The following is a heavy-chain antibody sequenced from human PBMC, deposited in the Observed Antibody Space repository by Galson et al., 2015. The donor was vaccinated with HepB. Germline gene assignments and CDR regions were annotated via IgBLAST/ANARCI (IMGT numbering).Heavy chain of an antibody. J-gene: IGHJ2*01. CDR2: IYYSGTT. D-gene: IGHD3-9*01. CDR3: AGLRYFAYFDL. CDR1: GGSISSGGYS. Sequence: TLSLTCAVSGGSISSGGYSWSWIRQPPGKGPEWIGYIYYSGTTYYNPSLKSRVTISIDTSTKQFSLKLSSVTAADTAVYYCAGLRYFAYFDLWGRGTLVTVSS. V-gene: IGHV4-30-4*07.